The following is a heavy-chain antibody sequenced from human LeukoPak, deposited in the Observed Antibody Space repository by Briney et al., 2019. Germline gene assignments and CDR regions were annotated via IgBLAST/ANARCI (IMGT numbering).Heavy chain of an antibody. V-gene: IGHV4-38-2*01. CDR1: GYSISRGYY. J-gene: IGHJ4*02. CDR2: IYHTGST. Sequence: SETLSLTCGVSGYSISRGYYWAWIRQPPGKGLDWIGTIYHTGSTYYTPSLGSRVTISVDTSKNEFSLNLNSVTAADTAVYYCARAGWIITSGIDYWGQGALVTVPS. D-gene: IGHD3-10*01. CDR3: ARAGWIITSGIDY.